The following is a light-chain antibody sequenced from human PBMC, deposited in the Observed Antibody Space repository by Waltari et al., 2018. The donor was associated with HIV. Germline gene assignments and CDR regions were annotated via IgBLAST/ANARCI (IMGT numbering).Light chain of an antibody. CDR1: SSAVGGYNY. V-gene: IGLV2-14*03. Sequence: QSALTQPASVSGSPGQSTTISCTGTSSAVGGYNYVSWYQQHPGKAPKLMIFHVSNRPSGVSTRFSGSKSGNTASLTISALQAEDEADYYCSSYTSDSTYVFGTGTQVTLL. CDR2: HVS. J-gene: IGLJ1*01. CDR3: SSYTSDSTYV.